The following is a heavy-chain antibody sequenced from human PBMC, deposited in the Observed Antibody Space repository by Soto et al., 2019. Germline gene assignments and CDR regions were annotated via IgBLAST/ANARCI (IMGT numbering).Heavy chain of an antibody. J-gene: IGHJ4*02. D-gene: IGHD4-17*01. V-gene: IGHV3-23*01. CDR3: VKQMTTWTDSFFDF. Sequence: PGGSLRLSCVASEFSFSRYAMTWVRQAAGKGLQWVAGLGPDGRNTFYGESVRGRFTISRDSSRNTLYLQMSSLRAEDTAVYFCVKQMTTWTDSFFDFWGQGIQVTVSS. CDR2: LGPDGRNT. CDR1: EFSFSRYA.